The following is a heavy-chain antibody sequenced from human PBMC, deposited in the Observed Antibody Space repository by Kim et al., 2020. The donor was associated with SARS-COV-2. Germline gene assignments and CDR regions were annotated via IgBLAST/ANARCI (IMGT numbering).Heavy chain of an antibody. Sequence: GRLTISRDNAKNSLYLQMNSLRAEDTAVYYCARDSGSYYRHYYYYYGMDVWGQGTTVTVSS. D-gene: IGHD3-10*01. CDR3: ARDSGSYYRHYYYYYGMDV. J-gene: IGHJ6*02. V-gene: IGHV3-11*06.